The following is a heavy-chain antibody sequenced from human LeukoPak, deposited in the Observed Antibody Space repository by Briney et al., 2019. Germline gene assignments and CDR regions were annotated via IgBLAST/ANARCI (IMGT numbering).Heavy chain of an antibody. J-gene: IGHJ4*02. CDR2: MNPNTGNT. D-gene: IGHD3-10*01. CDR1: GYTFTSYD. CDR3: ARLYYYGSGTYLYYFDY. Sequence: ASVKVSCKASGYTFTSYDFNWVRQATGQGLEWMGWMNPNTGNTAYAQKFQGRVTITRNTSISTVYMELRSLRSDDTAVYYCARLYYYGSGTYLYYFDYWGQGTLVTVSS. V-gene: IGHV1-8*03.